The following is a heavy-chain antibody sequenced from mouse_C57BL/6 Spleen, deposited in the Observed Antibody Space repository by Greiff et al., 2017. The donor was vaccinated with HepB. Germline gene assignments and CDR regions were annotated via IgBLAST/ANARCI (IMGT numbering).Heavy chain of an antibody. V-gene: IGHV1-5*01. J-gene: IGHJ4*01. Sequence: EVMLVESGTVLARPGASVKMSCKTSGYTFTSYWMHWVKQRPGQGLEWIGAIYPGNSDTSYNQKFKGKAKLTAVTSASTAYMELSSLTNEDSAVYYCTRSSQLGDYAMDYWGQGTSVTVSS. CDR2: IYPGNSDT. CDR3: TRSSQLGDYAMDY. D-gene: IGHD4-1*02. CDR1: GYTFTSYW.